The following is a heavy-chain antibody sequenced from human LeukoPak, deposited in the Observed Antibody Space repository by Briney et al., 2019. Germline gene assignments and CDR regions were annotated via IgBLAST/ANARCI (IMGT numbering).Heavy chain of an antibody. CDR2: INHSGST. V-gene: IGHV4-34*01. CDR3: AIAALDYDAFDI. CDR1: GGSFSGYY. Sequence: SETLSLTCAVYGGSFSGYYWSWIRQPPGKGLEWIGEINHSGSTNYNPSLKSRVTISVDTSKNQFSLKLSSVTAADTAVYYCAIAALDYDAFDIWGQGTMATVSS. D-gene: IGHD3-9*01. J-gene: IGHJ3*02.